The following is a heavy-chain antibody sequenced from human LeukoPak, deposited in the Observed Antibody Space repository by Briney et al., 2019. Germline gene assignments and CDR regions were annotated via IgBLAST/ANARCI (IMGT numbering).Heavy chain of an antibody. V-gene: IGHV4-34*01. D-gene: IGHD6-19*01. J-gene: IGHJ6*03. CDR3: ARDTRGVAGTGYYYYYMDV. CDR1: GGSFSGYY. Sequence: PSETLSLTCAVYGGSFSGYYWSWIRQPPGKGLEWIGEINHSGSTNYNPSLKSRVTISVDTSKNQFSLKLSSVTAADTAVYYCARDTRGVAGTGYYYYYMDVWGKGTTVTVSS. CDR2: INHSGST.